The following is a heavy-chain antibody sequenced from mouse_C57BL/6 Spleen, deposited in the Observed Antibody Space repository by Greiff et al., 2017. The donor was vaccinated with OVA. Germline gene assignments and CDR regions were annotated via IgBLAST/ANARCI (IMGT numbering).Heavy chain of an antibody. CDR3: ARRGSNYYYFDY. J-gene: IGHJ2*01. V-gene: IGHV1-81*01. D-gene: IGHD2-5*01. CDR2: IYPRSGNT. Sequence: VQRVESGAELARPGASVKLSCKASGYTFTSYGISWVKQRTGQGLEWIGEIYPRSGNTYYNEKFKGKATLTADKSSSTAYMELRSLTSEDSAVYFCARRGSNYYYFDYWGQGTTLTVSS. CDR1: GYTFTSYG.